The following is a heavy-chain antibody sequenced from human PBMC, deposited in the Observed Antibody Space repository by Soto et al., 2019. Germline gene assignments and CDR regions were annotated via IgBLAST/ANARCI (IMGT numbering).Heavy chain of an antibody. CDR2: INSDGST. D-gene: IGHD3-10*01. V-gene: IGHV3-74*01. CDR1: GFTFGNFW. Sequence: GGSLRLSCAASGFTFGNFWMHWVRQAPGKGLVWVSRINSDGSTSYADSVKGRLTISRDNAKNTVYLQMNSLRAEDTAVYYCARGLYREYGQDSWGQGALVTVSS. J-gene: IGHJ4*02. CDR3: ARGLYREYGQDS.